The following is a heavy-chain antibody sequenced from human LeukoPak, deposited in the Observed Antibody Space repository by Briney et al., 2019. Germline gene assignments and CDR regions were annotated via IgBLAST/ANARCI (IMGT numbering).Heavy chain of an antibody. V-gene: IGHV3-11*06. J-gene: IGHJ5*02. Sequence: PGGSLRLSCVASGFTFSDYYMSWIRQAPGKGLEWVSYISSSSDYTNYADSVRGRFTISRDNAKNSLYLQMNSLSAEDTAVYYCARPPYSSSWDPGWFDPWGQGTLITVSS. D-gene: IGHD6-13*01. CDR2: ISSSSDYT. CDR1: GFTFSDYY. CDR3: ARPPYSSSWDPGWFDP.